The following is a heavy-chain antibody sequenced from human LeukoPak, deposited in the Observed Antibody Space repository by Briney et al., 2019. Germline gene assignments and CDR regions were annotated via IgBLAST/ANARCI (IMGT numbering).Heavy chain of an antibody. Sequence: SSETLSLTCTVSGGSISSYYWSWIRQPPGKGLEWIGYIYYTGSTNYNPSLKSRVTISVDTSKNQFSLKLSSVTAADTAVYYCATTGTTHSHDAFDIWGQGTMVTVSS. V-gene: IGHV4-59*01. CDR2: IYYTGST. D-gene: IGHD1-1*01. CDR1: GGSISSYY. J-gene: IGHJ3*02. CDR3: ATTGTTHSHDAFDI.